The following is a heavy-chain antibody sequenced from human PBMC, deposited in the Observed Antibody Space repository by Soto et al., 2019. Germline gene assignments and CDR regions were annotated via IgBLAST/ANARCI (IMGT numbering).Heavy chain of an antibody. CDR2: IYFDGITT. V-gene: IGHV3-74*01. CDR3: ARGGAMGVDY. J-gene: IGHJ4*02. Sequence: GGSLRLSCTASGFTFNTHWMHWVRQAPGKGLVWVSRIYFDGITTNYADSVKGRLTVSKDNAKNTVYLHVNTLRDEDTAVYYCARGGAMGVDYWGQGTLVTVSS. CDR1: GFTFNTHW. D-gene: IGHD1-26*01.